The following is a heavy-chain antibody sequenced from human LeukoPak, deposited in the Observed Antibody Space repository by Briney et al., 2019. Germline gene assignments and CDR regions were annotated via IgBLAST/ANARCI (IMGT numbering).Heavy chain of an antibody. Sequence: ASVKVSCKVSGYTLTELSMHWVRQAPGKGLEWMGGFDPEDGETIYAQKFQGRVTMTEDTSTDTAYMELSSLKSEDTAVYYCATHQISMVRGVIIAYFDYWGQGTLVTVSS. CDR1: GYTLTELS. D-gene: IGHD3-10*01. CDR3: ATHQISMVRGVIIAYFDY. V-gene: IGHV1-24*01. CDR2: FDPEDGET. J-gene: IGHJ4*02.